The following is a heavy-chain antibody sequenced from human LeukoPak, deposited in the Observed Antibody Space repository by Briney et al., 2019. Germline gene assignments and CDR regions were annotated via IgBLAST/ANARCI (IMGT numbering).Heavy chain of an antibody. CDR1: GYTFTSYD. V-gene: IGHV1-8*01. Sequence: ASVKVSCKASGYTFTSYDINWVRQATGQGLEWMGWMNPNSGNTGYAQKFQGRVTMTRNTSISTAYMELSSLRSEDTAVYYCARGASRSYWFDPWGQGTLATVSS. J-gene: IGHJ5*02. D-gene: IGHD3-16*02. CDR2: MNPNSGNT. CDR3: ARGASRSYWFDP.